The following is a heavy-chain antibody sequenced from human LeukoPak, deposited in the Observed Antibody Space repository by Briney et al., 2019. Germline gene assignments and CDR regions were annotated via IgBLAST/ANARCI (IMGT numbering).Heavy chain of an antibody. D-gene: IGHD3-10*01. CDR2: IYSGGDT. CDR1: GFTVSSTY. V-gene: IGHV3-66*01. Sequence: GGSLRLSCAASGFTVSSTYMSWVRQAPGKGLERVSVIYSGGDTYYADSVRGRFTISRDNSKNTLYLQMNSLRAEDTAVYYCARDLYYGSGGYYFDYWGQGSLVTVSS. CDR3: ARDLYYGSGGYYFDY. J-gene: IGHJ4*02.